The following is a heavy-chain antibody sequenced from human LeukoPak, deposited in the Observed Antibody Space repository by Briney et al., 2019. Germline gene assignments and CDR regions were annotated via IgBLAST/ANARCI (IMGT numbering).Heavy chain of an antibody. CDR2: ISGSGGST. J-gene: IGHJ4*02. CDR1: GFTFSSYA. V-gene: IGHV3-23*01. D-gene: IGHD3-10*01. CDR3: AKAYGSGSYYYFDY. Sequence: GGSLRLSCAASGFTFSSYAMSWVRHAPGKGLEWVSAISGSGGSTYYADSVKGRFTISRDNSKNTLYLQMNSLRAEDTAVYYCAKAYGSGSYYYFDYWGQGTPVTVSS.